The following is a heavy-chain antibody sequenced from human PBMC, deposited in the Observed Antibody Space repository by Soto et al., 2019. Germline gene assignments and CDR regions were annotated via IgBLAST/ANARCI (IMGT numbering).Heavy chain of an antibody. CDR3: ARDNPTYYYGSGAPGNLFDP. CDR1: GGSISSGGYY. J-gene: IGHJ5*02. V-gene: IGHV4-31*03. Sequence: SETLSLTCTVSGGSISSGGYYWSWIRQHPGKGLEWIGYIYYSGSTYYNPSLKSRVTISVDTSKNQFSLKLSSVTAADTAVYYCARDNPTYYYGSGAPGNLFDPWGQGTLVTVSS. CDR2: IYYSGST. D-gene: IGHD3-10*01.